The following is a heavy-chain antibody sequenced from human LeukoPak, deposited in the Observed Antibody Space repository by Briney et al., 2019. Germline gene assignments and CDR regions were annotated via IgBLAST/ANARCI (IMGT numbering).Heavy chain of an antibody. J-gene: IGHJ6*04. CDR2: IYPGDSDT. V-gene: IGHV5-51*01. CDR1: GYSFTSYW. CDR3: ERHAEYCSGGSCYGMDV. Sequence: GESLKISCQGSGYSFTSYWIGWVRQMPGKGLEWIGIIYPGDSDTRYRPSCQAHFTFSADKSSSTDYLQWRSLNASDTDMYYCERHAEYCSGGSCYGMDVWGKGTTVTVSS. D-gene: IGHD2-15*01.